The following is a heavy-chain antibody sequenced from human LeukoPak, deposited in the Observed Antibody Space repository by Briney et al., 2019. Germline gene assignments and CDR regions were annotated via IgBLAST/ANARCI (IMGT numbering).Heavy chain of an antibody. CDR1: GGSISSSSYY. CDR3: TRDVSVNYYDSSGYWDWFDP. Sequence: PSETLSLTCTVSGGSISSSSYYWGWIRQPPGKGLEWIGRIYTSGSTNYNPSLKSRVTISLDTSKNQFSLKLSSVTAADTAVYYCTRDVSVNYYDSSGYWDWFDPWGQGTLVTVSS. D-gene: IGHD3-22*01. J-gene: IGHJ5*02. CDR2: IYTSGST. V-gene: IGHV4-39*07.